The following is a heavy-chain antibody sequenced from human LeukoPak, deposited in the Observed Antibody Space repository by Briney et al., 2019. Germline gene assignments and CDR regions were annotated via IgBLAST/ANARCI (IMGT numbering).Heavy chain of an antibody. D-gene: IGHD1-26*01. CDR1: GFTFSSYG. CDR3: AKDQVVGATYYYYYMDV. J-gene: IGHJ6*03. CDR2: IRYDGSNK. V-gene: IGHV3-30*02. Sequence: LAGGSLRLSCAASGFTFSSYGMHWVRQAPGKGLEWVAFIRYDGSNKYYADSVKGRFTISRDNSKNTLYLQMNSLRAEDTAVYYCAKDQVVGATYYYYYMDVWGKGTTVTVSS.